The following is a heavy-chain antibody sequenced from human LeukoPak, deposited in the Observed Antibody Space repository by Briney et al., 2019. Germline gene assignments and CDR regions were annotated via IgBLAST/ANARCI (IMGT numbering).Heavy chain of an antibody. CDR2: IYYSGST. J-gene: IGHJ4*02. CDR3: ARGRGVPYYYDSSGYYPADY. V-gene: IGHV4-30-4*01. D-gene: IGHD3-22*01. CDR1: GASISSGDYY. Sequence: SETLSLTCTVSGASISSGDYYWSWIRQPPGQGLECIGHIYYSGSTYYNPSLKSRVTISVDTSKNQFSLKLSSVTAADTAVYYCARGRGVPYYYDSSGYYPADYWGQGTLVTVSS.